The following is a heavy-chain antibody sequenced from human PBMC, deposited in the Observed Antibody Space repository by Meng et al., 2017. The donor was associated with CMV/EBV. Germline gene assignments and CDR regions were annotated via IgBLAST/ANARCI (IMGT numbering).Heavy chain of an antibody. CDR1: GFTFSSYS. CDR2: ISSSSSTI. J-gene: IGHJ4*02. Sequence: GESLKISCAASGFTFSSYSMNWVRQAPGKGLEWVSYISSSSSTIYYADSVKGRFTISRDNAKNSLYLQMNSLRAEDTAVYYCWRFGVSQGFDYWGQGTLVTVSS. D-gene: IGHD3-10*01. CDR3: WRFGVSQGFDY. V-gene: IGHV3-48*04.